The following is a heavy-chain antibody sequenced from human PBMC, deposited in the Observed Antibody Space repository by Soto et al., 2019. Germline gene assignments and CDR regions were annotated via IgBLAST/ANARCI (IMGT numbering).Heavy chain of an antibody. CDR2: VKHRPKDFVT. Sequence: EIHLLHSGGGSVQPGVSLRLSCVASGFTFSDYYMDWVRQAPGKGLEWVARVKHRPKDFVTEYAASVTGLFISSRSDSQKSLLLQRNSLKAEDTVIYDCVSNALGWFVAWGQGNLVSVSS. V-gene: IGHV3-72*01. CDR1: GFTFSDYY. D-gene: IGHD7-27*01. J-gene: IGHJ5*02. CDR3: VSNALGWFVA.